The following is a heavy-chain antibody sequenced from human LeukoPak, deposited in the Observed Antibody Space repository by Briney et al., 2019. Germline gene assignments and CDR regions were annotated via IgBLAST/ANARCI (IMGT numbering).Heavy chain of an antibody. CDR3: ASSKDYGGNSGD. J-gene: IGHJ4*02. V-gene: IGHV1-2*02. CDR1: GYTFTGYY. D-gene: IGHD4-23*01. CDR2: INPNSGGT. Sequence: ASVKVSCKASGYTFTGYYMHWVRQAPGQGLEWMGGINPNSGGTNYAQKFQGRVTMTRLTSISTAYMELSRLRSDDTAVCYCASSKDYGGNSGDWGQGTLVTVSS.